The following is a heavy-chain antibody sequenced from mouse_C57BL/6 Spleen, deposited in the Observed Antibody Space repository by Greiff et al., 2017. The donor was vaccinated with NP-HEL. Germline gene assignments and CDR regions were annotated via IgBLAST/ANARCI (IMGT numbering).Heavy chain of an antibody. CDR1: GFNIKDYY. Sequence: EVKLEESGAELVRPGASVKLSCTASGFNIKDYYMHWVKQRPEQGLEWIGRIDPEDGDTEYAPKFQGKATMTADTSSNTAYLQLSSLTSEDTAVYYCTTYTTVVEDGYFDVWGTGTTVTVSS. CDR2: IDPEDGDT. D-gene: IGHD1-1*01. V-gene: IGHV14-1*01. CDR3: TTYTTVVEDGYFDV. J-gene: IGHJ1*03.